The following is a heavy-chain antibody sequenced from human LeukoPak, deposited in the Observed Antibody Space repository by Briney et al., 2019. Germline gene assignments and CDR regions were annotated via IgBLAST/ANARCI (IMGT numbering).Heavy chain of an antibody. D-gene: IGHD3-10*01. CDR1: GFTFNNYW. CDR3: AKGSPLDLGAGESYYYGMGV. CDR2: INNDGSSA. Sequence: GGSLRLSCAASGFTFNNYWIHWVRQVPGKGLVWVSRINNDGSSASYVDSVKGRFTISRDNAKNTLFLQMNSLRAEDTAVYYCAKGSPLDLGAGESYYYGMGVWGQGTTVTVSS. J-gene: IGHJ6*02. V-gene: IGHV3-74*01.